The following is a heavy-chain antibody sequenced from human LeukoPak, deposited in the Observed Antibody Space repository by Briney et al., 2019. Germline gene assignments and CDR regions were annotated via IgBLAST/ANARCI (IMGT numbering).Heavy chain of an antibody. J-gene: IGHJ6*02. Sequence: ASVKVSCKASGYTFTSYGISWVRQAPGQGLEWMGWISAYNGNTNYAQKLQGRVTMTTDTSTSTAYMELRSLRSDDTAVYYCARDESYDSSGYKIYGMDVWGQGTTVTVSS. D-gene: IGHD3-22*01. CDR3: ARDESYDSSGYKIYGMDV. CDR2: ISAYNGNT. V-gene: IGHV1-18*01. CDR1: GYTFTSYG.